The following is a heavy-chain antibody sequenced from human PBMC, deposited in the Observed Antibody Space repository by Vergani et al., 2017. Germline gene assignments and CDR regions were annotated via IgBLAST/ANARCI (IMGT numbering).Heavy chain of an antibody. CDR3: ARQVFSQNYYGMDV. D-gene: IGHD3-9*01. CDR1: GFTFSSYG. J-gene: IGHJ6*02. CDR2: ISYDGSNK. Sequence: VQLLESGGGLVQPGGSLRLSCAASGFTFSSYGMHWVRQAPGKGLEWVAVISYDGSNKYYADSVKGRFTISRDNSKNTLYLQMNSLRAEDTAVYYCARQVFSQNYYGMDVWGQGP. V-gene: IGHV3-30*03.